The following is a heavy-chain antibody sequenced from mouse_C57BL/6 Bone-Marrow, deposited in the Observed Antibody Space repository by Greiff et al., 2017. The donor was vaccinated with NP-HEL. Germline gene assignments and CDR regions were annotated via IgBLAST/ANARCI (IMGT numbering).Heavy chain of an antibody. J-gene: IGHJ4*01. D-gene: IGHD3-2*02. CDR3: ASTAQATSMDY. CDR1: GYTFTSCW. CDR2: IYPGSGST. Sequence: VQLQQSGAELVKPGASVKMSCKASGYTFTSCWITWVKQRPGQGLEWIGDIYPGSGSTNYNEKFKSKATLTVDTSSSTAYMRLTSLTSEVSAFYYCASTAQATSMDYWGQGTSVTVSS. V-gene: IGHV1-55*01.